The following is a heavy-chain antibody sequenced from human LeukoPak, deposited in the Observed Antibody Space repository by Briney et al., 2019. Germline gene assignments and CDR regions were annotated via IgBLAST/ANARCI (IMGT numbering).Heavy chain of an antibody. D-gene: IGHD6-19*01. V-gene: IGHV3-48*01. J-gene: IGHJ6*03. Sequence: GGSLRLSCAASGFTFSSYSMNWVRQAPGKGLKWISYISSDSSTIYYADSVKGRFTISRDNAKNSLYLQMNSLRSEDTAVYYCARTRIPAYSSGWYYYYYYMDVWGKGTTVTVSS. CDR3: ARTRIPAYSSGWYYYYYYMDV. CDR2: ISSDSSTI. CDR1: GFTFSSYS.